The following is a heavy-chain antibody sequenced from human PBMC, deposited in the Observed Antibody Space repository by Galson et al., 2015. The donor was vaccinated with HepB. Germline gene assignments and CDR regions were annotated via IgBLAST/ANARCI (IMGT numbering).Heavy chain of an antibody. J-gene: IGHJ3*02. D-gene: IGHD3-9*01. V-gene: IGHV4-30-2*01. CDR1: GGSISSGGYS. CDR3: ARGLEAYDILTGYYSGNAFDI. Sequence: TLSLTCAVSGGSISSGGYSWSWIRQPPGKGLEWIGYIYHSGSTYYNPSLKSRVTISVDRSKNQFSLKLSSVTAADTAVYYCARGLEAYDILTGYYSGNAFDIWGQGTMVTVSS. CDR2: IYHSGST.